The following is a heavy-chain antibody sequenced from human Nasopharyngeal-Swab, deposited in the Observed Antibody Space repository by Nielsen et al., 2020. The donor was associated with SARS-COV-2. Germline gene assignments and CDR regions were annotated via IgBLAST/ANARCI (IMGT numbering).Heavy chain of an antibody. CDR1: GFTFSSYA. CDR2: ISYDGSNK. V-gene: IGHV3-30*04. Sequence: LSLTCAASGFTFSSYAMHWVRQAPGKGLEWVAVISYDGSNKYYADSVKGRFTISRDNSKNTLYLQMNSLRAEDTAVYYCARKRTHAFDIWGQGTMVTVSS. J-gene: IGHJ3*02. CDR3: ARKRTHAFDI.